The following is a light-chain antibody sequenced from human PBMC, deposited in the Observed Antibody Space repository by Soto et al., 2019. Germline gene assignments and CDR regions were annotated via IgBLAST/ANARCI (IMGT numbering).Light chain of an antibody. CDR3: QQYGSSPFT. V-gene: IGKV3-20*01. CDR2: GSS. CDR1: QSISSNY. Sequence: EIVLTQSPGTLSLSPGERATLSCWASQSISSNYLAWYQQTPGQPPRLLISGSSIRATGIPKRFSGSASGTNFTLTISSLEPEDFAVFYCQQYGSSPFTCGPGTKVDFK. J-gene: IGKJ3*01.